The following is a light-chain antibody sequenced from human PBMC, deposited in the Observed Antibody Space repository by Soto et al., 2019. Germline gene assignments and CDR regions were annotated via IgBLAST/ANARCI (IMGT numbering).Light chain of an antibody. V-gene: IGKV3-20*01. CDR1: QSLSREF. CDR3: RHYCGGPAYT. Sequence: EIILTQSPGTLSLSLGERATLSCRGSQSLSREFLAWYQQKPGQAARLLMYQTSSRASGVPDGFCSSGSWTDFNLIISGLEPEDSAVSYCRHYCGGPAYTFGQGTKLEI. CDR2: QTS. J-gene: IGKJ2*01.